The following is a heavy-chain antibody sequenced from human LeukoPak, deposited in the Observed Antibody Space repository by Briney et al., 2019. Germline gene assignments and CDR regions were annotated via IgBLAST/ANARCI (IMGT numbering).Heavy chain of an antibody. CDR1: GFTFSSYA. V-gene: IGHV3-23*01. CDR3: AKENVLLWFGELLRWFDP. CDR2: ISGSGGST. D-gene: IGHD3-10*01. J-gene: IGHJ5*02. Sequence: GGSLRLSCAASGFTFSSYAMSWVRQAPGKGLEWVLAISGSGGSTYYADSVKGRFTISRDNSKNTLYLQMNSLRAEDTAVYYCAKENVLLWFGELLRWFDPWGQGTLVTVSS.